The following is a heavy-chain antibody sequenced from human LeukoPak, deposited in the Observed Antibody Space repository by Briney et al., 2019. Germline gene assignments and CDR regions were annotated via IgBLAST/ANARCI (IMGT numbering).Heavy chain of an antibody. CDR3: VRDWYFDL. CDR1: GFTFSSYW. V-gene: IGHV3-74*01. CDR2: INSDGSSR. J-gene: IGHJ2*01. Sequence: GGSLRLSCAASGFTFSSYWMHWVRQAPGKGLVWVSRINSDGSSRREEDSVKGRFTISRDNAKNSLYLQMNSLRDEDTAVYYCVRDWYFDLWGRGTGVTVSS.